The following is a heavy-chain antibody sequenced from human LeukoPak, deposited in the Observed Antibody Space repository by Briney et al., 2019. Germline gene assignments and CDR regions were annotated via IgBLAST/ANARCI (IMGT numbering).Heavy chain of an antibody. V-gene: IGHV4-59*01. CDR2: ISDRGST. D-gene: IGHD3-9*01. Sequence: SETLSLTCTVSGGSTSGYHWSWIRQSPGKGLEWIAYISDRGSTKYNLSLKSRVTISVDTSKNQFSLKLSDVIAADTAVYYCARGFDGVAGWFDPWGQGTLVTVSS. J-gene: IGHJ5*02. CDR3: ARGFDGVAGWFDP. CDR1: GGSTSGYH.